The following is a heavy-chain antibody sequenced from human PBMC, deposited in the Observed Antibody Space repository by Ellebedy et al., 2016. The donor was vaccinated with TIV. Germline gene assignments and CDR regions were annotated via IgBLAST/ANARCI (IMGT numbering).Heavy chain of an antibody. D-gene: IGHD6-19*01. CDR2: IFYTGTA. V-gene: IGHV4-61*03. CDR3: ARGSSGWFSPWDY. J-gene: IGHJ4*02. Sequence: SETLSLXCSVSGDSTYSSNFYWGWVRQPPGKGLEWIGSIFYTGTANYNPSLKSRLTMSVGSSKKDFSLKLTSVNAADTAVYFCARGSSGWFSPWDYWGQGTLATVSA. CDR1: GDSTYSSNFY.